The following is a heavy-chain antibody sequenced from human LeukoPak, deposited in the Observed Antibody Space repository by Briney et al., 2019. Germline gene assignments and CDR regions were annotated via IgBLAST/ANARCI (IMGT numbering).Heavy chain of an antibody. CDR3: ARNYGSGRPHYYYMDV. CDR1: GYTFNGYY. D-gene: IGHD3-10*01. Sequence: GASVKVSCKASGYTFNGYYMHWVRQAPGQGLEWMGWINPNSGGTNYAQKFQGRVTMTRDTSISTAYMELSRLRSDDTAVYYCARNYGSGRPHYYYMDVWGKGTTVTVSS. V-gene: IGHV1-2*02. CDR2: INPNSGGT. J-gene: IGHJ6*03.